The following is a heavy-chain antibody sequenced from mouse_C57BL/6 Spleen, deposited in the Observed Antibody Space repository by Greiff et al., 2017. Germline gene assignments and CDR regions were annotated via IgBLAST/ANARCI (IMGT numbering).Heavy chain of an antibody. CDR2: INYDGSST. CDR1: GFTFSDYY. V-gene: IGHV5-16*01. Sequence: EVKLVESEGGLVQPGSSMKLSCTASGFTFSDYYMAWVRQVPEKGLEWVANINYDGSSTYYLDSLKSRFIISRDNAKNILYLQMSSLKSEDTATYYCARDRGVVARNAMDYWGQGTSVTVSS. D-gene: IGHD1-1*01. CDR3: ARDRGVVARNAMDY. J-gene: IGHJ4*01.